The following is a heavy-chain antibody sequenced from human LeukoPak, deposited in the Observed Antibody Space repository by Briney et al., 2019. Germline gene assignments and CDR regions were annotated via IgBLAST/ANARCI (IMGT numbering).Heavy chain of an antibody. CDR2: IYSIGIT. CDR3: ARGSLWVPSGGYNRYDVFDI. D-gene: IGHD3-22*01. Sequence: NAAETLSLTCSVWCVSISIGTDFCNWIRQSAGKVLEFIVLIYSIGITNYNPSLKSRLTSSVDTSTNQFSLKLRSVSAADTAVYYCARGSLWVPSGGYNRYDVFDIWGQGPMVTVSS. V-gene: IGHV4-61*02. J-gene: IGHJ3*02. CDR1: CVSISIGTDF.